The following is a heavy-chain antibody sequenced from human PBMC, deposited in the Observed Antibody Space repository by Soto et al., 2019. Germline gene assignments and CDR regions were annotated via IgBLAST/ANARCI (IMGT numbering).Heavy chain of an antibody. D-gene: IGHD3-10*01. Sequence: GASVKVSCKASGYTFTSYGISWVRQAPGQGLEWMGWISAYNGNTNYAQKLQGRVTMTTDTSTSTAYIELRSLRSDDTAVYYCARDLASYYSLARDACEIWGQGTMGTVS. CDR3: ARDLASYYSLARDACEI. J-gene: IGHJ3*02. CDR1: GYTFTSYG. V-gene: IGHV1-18*01. CDR2: ISAYNGNT.